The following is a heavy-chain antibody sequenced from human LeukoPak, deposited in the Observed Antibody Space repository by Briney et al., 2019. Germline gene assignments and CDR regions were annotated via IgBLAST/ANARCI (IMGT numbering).Heavy chain of an antibody. CDR2: INPNSGGT. Sequence: ASVTVSCTTSGYTFTAYYMHWVRQAPGQGGEGMGWINPNSGGTNYAQKFQGTVTMTRDTSISTAYMQLSRLRSDGTAAFYCARAYYAISGYGSFDYWGQGTLVTVSS. D-gene: IGHD3-22*01. V-gene: IGHV1-2*02. CDR1: GYTFTAYY. CDR3: ARAYYAISGYGSFDY. J-gene: IGHJ4*02.